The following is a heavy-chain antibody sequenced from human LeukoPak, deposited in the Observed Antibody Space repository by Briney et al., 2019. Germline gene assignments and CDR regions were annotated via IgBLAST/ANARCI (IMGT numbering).Heavy chain of an antibody. V-gene: IGHV3-23*01. CDR1: GFTFSSYA. CDR3: AKDMYNYYYYYMDV. D-gene: IGHD1-1*01. CDR2: ISGSGGST. Sequence: GGSLRLSCAASGFTFSSYAMSWVRQAPGQGLEWVSAISGSGGSTYYADSVKGRFTISRDNSKNTLYLQMNSLRAEDTAVYYCAKDMYNYYYYYMDVWGKGTTVTLSS. J-gene: IGHJ6*03.